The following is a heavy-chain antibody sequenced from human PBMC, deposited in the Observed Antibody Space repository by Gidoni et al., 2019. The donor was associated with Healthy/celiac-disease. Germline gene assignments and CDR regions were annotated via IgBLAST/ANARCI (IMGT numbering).Heavy chain of an antibody. V-gene: IGHV3-33*01. D-gene: IGHD2-2*01. CDR2: IRYDGSNK. J-gene: IGHJ3*02. CDR3: ARDGRGGDIVVVPAAIYAFDI. Sequence: QVQLVESGGGVVQPGRSLGLSCAASGFTFSSSGMHMVRQAPGKGLEWVAVIRYDGSNKYYADSVKGRFTISRDNSKNTLYLQMNSLRAEDTAVYYCARDGRGGDIVVVPAAIYAFDIWGQGTMVTVSS. CDR1: GFTFSSSG.